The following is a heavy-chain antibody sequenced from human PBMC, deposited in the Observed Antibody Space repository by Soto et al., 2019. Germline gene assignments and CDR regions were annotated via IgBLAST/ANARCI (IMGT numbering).Heavy chain of an antibody. CDR3: ASPSSSWYFDC. J-gene: IGHJ4*02. CDR1: GFTFSSYA. V-gene: IGHV3-23*01. Sequence: EVQLLESGGGLVQPGGSLRLSCAASGFTFSSYAMNWVRQAPGKGLEWVSVISGSGDSTYYAVSVKGRFTISRDNSKNTLYLQMNSLRSEDTAVYYCASPSSSWYFDCWGQGTLVTVSS. D-gene: IGHD6-13*01. CDR2: ISGSGDST.